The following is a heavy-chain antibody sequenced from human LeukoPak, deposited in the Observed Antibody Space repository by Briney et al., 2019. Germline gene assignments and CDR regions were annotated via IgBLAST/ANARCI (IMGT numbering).Heavy chain of an antibody. Sequence: GGSLRLSCAASGFTFSSYWMSWVRQAPRKGLEWVATIKQDGSERYYVDSVKGRFTISRDNAKNSLYLQMNSLRAEDTAVYYCARLIVGATQNWGQGTLVTVSS. J-gene: IGHJ4*02. CDR3: ARLIVGATQN. V-gene: IGHV3-7*01. CDR2: IKQDGSER. D-gene: IGHD1-26*01. CDR1: GFTFSSYW.